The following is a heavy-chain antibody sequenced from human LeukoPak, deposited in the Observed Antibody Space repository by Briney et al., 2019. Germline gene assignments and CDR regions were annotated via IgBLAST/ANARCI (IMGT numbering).Heavy chain of an antibody. Sequence: GGSLRLSCATSGFTFINAWMSWVRQAPGKGLEWVGRIKSQTAGGTTDYAAPVKGRFTISRDDSKSTLYLQMISLKSEDTAVYYCARAPNKGGLPAALDYWGQGTLVTVSS. CDR1: GFTFINAW. CDR2: IKSQTAGGTT. V-gene: IGHV3-15*01. J-gene: IGHJ4*02. CDR3: ARAPNKGGLPAALDY. D-gene: IGHD2-2*01.